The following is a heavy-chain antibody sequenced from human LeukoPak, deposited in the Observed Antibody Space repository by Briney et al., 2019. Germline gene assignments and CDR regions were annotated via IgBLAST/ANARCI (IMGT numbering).Heavy chain of an antibody. J-gene: IGHJ6*02. D-gene: IGHD6-13*01. V-gene: IGHV4-34*01. CDR3: ARESDSSYYYYGMDV. CDR2: INHSGSN. Sequence: SETLSLTCAVYGGSFCGYYWSWIRQPPGKGLEWIGEINHSGSNNYNPSLKSRVTISVDTSKNQFSLKLSSVTAADTAVYYCARESDSSYYYYGMDVWGQGTTVTVSS. CDR1: GGSFCGYY.